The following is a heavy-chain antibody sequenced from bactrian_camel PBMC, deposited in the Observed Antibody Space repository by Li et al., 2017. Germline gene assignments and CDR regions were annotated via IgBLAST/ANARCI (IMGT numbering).Heavy chain of an antibody. CDR3: TVELGCHGTYCSPGCSGYNI. D-gene: IGHD2*01. J-gene: IGHJ4*01. Sequence: VPVGGSLRLSCSAARHRYSNNCMGWFRQPPGKAREGIATIFTGGGNTYYADSVKGRFTISQDNDENTVYLQMDSLKPEDTAIYYCTVELGCHGTYCSPGCSGYNIWGQGTQVTVS. CDR2: IFTGGGNT. V-gene: IGHV3S53*01. CDR1: RHRYSNNC.